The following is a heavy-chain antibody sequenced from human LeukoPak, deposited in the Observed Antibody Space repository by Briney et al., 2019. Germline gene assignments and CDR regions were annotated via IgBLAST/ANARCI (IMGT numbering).Heavy chain of an antibody. CDR1: GGSMNRFY. Sequence: SETLSLTCTVSGGSMNRFYWSWIRQSPGKGLEWIGYIYNNGKTNYKASLRSRVSISVNSSKNQFSLKMTSVTGADTAVYFCARGPYGDHADGFDFWGQGALVTVSS. CDR3: ARGPYGDHADGFDF. J-gene: IGHJ4*02. V-gene: IGHV4-59*13. CDR2: IYNNGKT. D-gene: IGHD4-17*01.